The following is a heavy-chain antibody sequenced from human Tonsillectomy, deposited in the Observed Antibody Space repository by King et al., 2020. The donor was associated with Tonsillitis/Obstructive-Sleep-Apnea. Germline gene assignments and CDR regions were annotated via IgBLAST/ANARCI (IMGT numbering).Heavy chain of an antibody. CDR3: ARHRGGRYNDAFDI. V-gene: IGHV5-10-1*03. CDR2: IDPSDSYT. Sequence: VQLVESGADVKKPGESLRISCKGSGYSFTSYWITWVRQMPGKGLEWMGRIDPSDSYTNYSPSFQGHVTISADKSISTAYLQWSSLKASDTAMYYCARHRGGRYNDAFDIWGQGTMVTVPS. CDR1: GYSFTSYW. D-gene: IGHD1-1*01. J-gene: IGHJ3*02.